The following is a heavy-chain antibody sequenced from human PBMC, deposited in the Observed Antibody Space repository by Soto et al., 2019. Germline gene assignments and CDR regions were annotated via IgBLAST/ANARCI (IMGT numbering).Heavy chain of an antibody. CDR2: ISYDGSNK. V-gene: IGHV3-30*18. CDR1: GFTFSSYG. J-gene: IGHJ4*02. D-gene: IGHD3-10*01. CDR3: AKAQPYYYGSGSSNYFCY. Sequence: QVELVESGGGVVQPGRSLRLSCAASGFTFSSYGMHWVRQAPGKGLEWVAVISYDGSNKYYADSVKGRFTIPRDNSKNTLYLQINSLRAEDTAVYYCAKAQPYYYGSGSSNYFCYWGQRTLVTVSS.